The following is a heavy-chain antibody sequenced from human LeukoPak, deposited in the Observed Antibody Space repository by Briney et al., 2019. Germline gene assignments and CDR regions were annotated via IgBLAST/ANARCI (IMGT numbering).Heavy chain of an antibody. V-gene: IGHV3-30*03. Sequence: GGSLRLSCAASGFTFSSYGMHWVRQAPGKGLEWVAVISYDGSNKGYADSVKGRFTLSRDNSKNTLYLHTNSLRAEDTAVYYCARVRGDYYGSGSRDYWGQGTLVTVSS. CDR2: ISYDGSNK. J-gene: IGHJ4*02. D-gene: IGHD3-10*01. CDR3: ARVRGDYYGSGSRDY. CDR1: GFTFSSYG.